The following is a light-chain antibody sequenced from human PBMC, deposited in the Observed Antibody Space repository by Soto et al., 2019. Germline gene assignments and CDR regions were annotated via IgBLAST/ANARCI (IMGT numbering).Light chain of an antibody. CDR1: SSDVGGYNY. CDR2: EVS. Sequence: QLVLTQPPSASGSPGQSVTISCTGTSSDVGGYNYVSWYQQRPGKAPKLMIYEVSNRPSGVSNRFSASKSGNTASLTISGLQAEDEADYYCSSYTSSSTVVFGGGTKLTVL. V-gene: IGLV2-14*01. J-gene: IGLJ2*01. CDR3: SSYTSSSTVV.